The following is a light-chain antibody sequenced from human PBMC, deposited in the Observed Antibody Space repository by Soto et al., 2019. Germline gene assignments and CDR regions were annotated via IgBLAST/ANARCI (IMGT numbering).Light chain of an antibody. J-gene: IGKJ1*01. CDR2: DAS. Sequence: DIQMTQSPSTLSASLGDRVTITCRASQGISRWLAWYQQRPGKAPKLLIYDASTLHSGVPSRFSGSGSGTEFPLTISSLQPDDSATYYCQQYTTYWTFGQGTKVEIK. V-gene: IGKV1-5*01. CDR1: QGISRW. CDR3: QQYTTYWT.